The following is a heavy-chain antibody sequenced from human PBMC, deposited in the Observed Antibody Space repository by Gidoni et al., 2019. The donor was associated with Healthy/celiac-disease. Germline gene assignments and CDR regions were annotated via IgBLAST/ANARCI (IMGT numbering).Heavy chain of an antibody. J-gene: IGHJ4*02. D-gene: IGHD1-26*01. CDR3: VKDMGGSYFLGGDF. CDR2: ISWNSGSI. CDR1: GFTFDYYA. V-gene: IGHV3-9*01. Sequence: EVQLVESGGGLVQPGRSLRLSCAASGFTFDYYAMYWVRPVPGKGLEWVSSISWNSGSIDYADSVKGRFTISRENAKNSLYLQMNSLRAEDTALYYCVKDMGGSYFLGGDFWGQGTLVTVSS.